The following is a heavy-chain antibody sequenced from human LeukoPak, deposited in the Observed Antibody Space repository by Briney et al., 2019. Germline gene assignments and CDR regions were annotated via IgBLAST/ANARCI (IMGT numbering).Heavy chain of an antibody. V-gene: IGHV4-4*02. Sequence: SETLSLTCAVSGGSISSSNWWSWVRQPPGKGLEWIGEIYHSGSTNYNPSLKSRVTISVDKSKNQFSLKLSSVTAADTAVYYCARSPRLPVAAKRFDYWGQGTLVTVSS. CDR1: GGSISSSNW. CDR3: ARSPRLPVAAKRFDY. J-gene: IGHJ4*02. CDR2: IYHSGST. D-gene: IGHD6-19*01.